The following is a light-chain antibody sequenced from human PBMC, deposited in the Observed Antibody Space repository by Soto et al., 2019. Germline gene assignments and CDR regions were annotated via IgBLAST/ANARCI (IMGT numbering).Light chain of an antibody. CDR2: ATS. Sequence: EIVLTQSPGTLSLSPGERATLSCRASQSVSSRDLAWYQQKPGQAPRLLIYATSSRAAGIPDRFSGSGSGTDFTLTISRLEPEDFAVYYCQQYDNSPGYTFGQGTKVDI. CDR3: QQYDNSPGYT. CDR1: QSVSSRD. V-gene: IGKV3-20*01. J-gene: IGKJ2*01.